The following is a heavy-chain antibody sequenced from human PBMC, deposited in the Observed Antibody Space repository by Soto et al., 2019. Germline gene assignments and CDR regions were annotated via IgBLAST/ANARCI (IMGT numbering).Heavy chain of an antibody. D-gene: IGHD2-15*01. Sequence: QVHLMQSGAEVKKPGSSVKVSCKASGDTFSNYAISWVRQAPGHGLEWMGGIIPLYGTTNYAQKFQDRVTITADESTSTAYRELSSLTADDTAVYYCARDLGGCSAGSFRYNWLDPWGQGSLVTVSS. CDR3: ARDLGGCSAGSFRYNWLDP. J-gene: IGHJ5*02. CDR1: GDTFSNYA. CDR2: IIPLYGTT. V-gene: IGHV1-69*01.